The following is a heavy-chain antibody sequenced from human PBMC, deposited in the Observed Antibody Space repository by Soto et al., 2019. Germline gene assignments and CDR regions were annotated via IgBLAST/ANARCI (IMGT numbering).Heavy chain of an antibody. J-gene: IGHJ3*02. Sequence: GGSLRLSCATSDFSISSYWMAWVRQTPGKGLEFVASIKQDGSVKNYVDSVKGRFAISRDNAQNSLYLQMNSLRAEDTALYYCGTDRWGGAFDMWGQGTTVT. CDR2: IKQDGSVK. CDR1: DFSISSYW. D-gene: IGHD3-10*01. CDR3: GTDRWGGAFDM. V-gene: IGHV3-7*01.